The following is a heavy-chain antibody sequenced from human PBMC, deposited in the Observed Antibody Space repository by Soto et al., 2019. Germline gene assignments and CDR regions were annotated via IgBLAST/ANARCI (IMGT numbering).Heavy chain of an antibody. CDR3: ATGRGLYYYYGMDV. CDR1: GFTFSSYA. J-gene: IGHJ6*02. V-gene: IGHV3-23*01. D-gene: IGHD3-10*01. CDR2: ICGSGGRT. Sequence: EVQLWESGGGLVQPGGSLRLSCAASGFTFSSYAMSWVRQAPGKGLEWGSAICGSGGRTYYADSVKGRFTISRDNSKNTLYLQMNSLRAEDTAVYYCATGRGLYYYYGMDVWGQGTTVTVS.